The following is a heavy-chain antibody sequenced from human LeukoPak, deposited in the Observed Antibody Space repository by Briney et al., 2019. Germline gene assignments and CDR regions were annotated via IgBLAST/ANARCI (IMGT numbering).Heavy chain of an antibody. CDR1: GGTFSSYA. Sequence: ASVKVSCKASGGTFSSYAISWVRQAPGQGLEWMGGIIPIFGKANYAQKFQGRVTITADESTSTAYMELSSLRSEDTAVYYCARVGGYYDSSGYDYWGQGTLVTVSS. D-gene: IGHD3-22*01. CDR3: ARVGGYYDSSGYDY. CDR2: IIPIFGKA. V-gene: IGHV1-69*01. J-gene: IGHJ4*02.